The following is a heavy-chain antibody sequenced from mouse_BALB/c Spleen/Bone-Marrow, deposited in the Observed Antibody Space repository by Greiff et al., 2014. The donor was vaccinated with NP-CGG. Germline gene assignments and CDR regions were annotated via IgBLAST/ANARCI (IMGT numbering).Heavy chain of an antibody. D-gene: IGHD2-1*01. CDR2: IRNKANGYTT. V-gene: IGHV7-3*02. J-gene: IGHJ3*01. CDR1: GFTFTDYY. CDR3: ARYCGNYFRFAY. Sequence: VQLKESGGGLVQPGGSLRLSCATSGFTFTDYYMSWVRQPPGKALEWLGFIRNKANGYTTEYSASVKGRFTISRDNSQSILYLQMNPLRAEDSATYYCARYCGNYFRFAYGGQGTLVLVSA.